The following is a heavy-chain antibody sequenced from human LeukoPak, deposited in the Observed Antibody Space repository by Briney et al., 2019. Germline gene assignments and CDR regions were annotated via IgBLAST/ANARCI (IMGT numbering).Heavy chain of an antibody. J-gene: IGHJ3*02. D-gene: IGHD3-10*01. CDR3: AKDFRLLWFGEGWDAFDI. CDR1: GFTFSSYG. CDR2: ISYDGSNK. Sequence: PGRSLRLSCAASGFTFSSYGMHWVRQAPGKGLEWVAVISYDGSNKYYADSVKGRFTISRDNSKNTLYLQMNSLRAEDTAVYYCAKDFRLLWFGEGWDAFDIWGQGTMVTASS. V-gene: IGHV3-30*18.